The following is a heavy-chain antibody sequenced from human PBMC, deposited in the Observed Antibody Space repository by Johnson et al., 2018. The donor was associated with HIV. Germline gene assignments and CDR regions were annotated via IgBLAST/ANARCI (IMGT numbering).Heavy chain of an antibody. CDR1: GFTFSSYW. D-gene: IGHD3-22*01. CDR3: ARDLPYYDSSGYEAFDI. V-gene: IGHV3-7*05. J-gene: IGHJ3*02. CDR2: IKQDGSEQ. Sequence: VQLVESGGGLVQPGGSLRLSCAASGFTFSSYWMSWVRQAPGKGLEWVANIKQDGSEQYHVDSVQGRFTISRDNAKNSLYVQMNSLRAEDTALYCCARDLPYYDSSGYEAFDIWGQGTMVTVSS.